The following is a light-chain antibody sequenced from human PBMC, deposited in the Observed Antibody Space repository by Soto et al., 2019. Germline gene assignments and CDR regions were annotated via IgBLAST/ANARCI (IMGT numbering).Light chain of an antibody. CDR1: SNDVGGYDY. Sequence: QSALTQPASVSGSPGRSITISCTGTSNDVGGYDYVSWYQQHPGKAPKLMIFDVSTRPSGVSTRFSGSKSGDTASLTISGLQAEDEADYYCCSYTRSRAGVFGTGTKVTVL. CDR3: CSYTRSRAGV. V-gene: IGLV2-14*01. J-gene: IGLJ1*01. CDR2: DVS.